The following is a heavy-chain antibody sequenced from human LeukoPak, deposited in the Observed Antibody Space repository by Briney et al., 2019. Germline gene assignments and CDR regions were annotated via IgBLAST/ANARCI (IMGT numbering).Heavy chain of an antibody. V-gene: IGHV3-30*04. CDR2: ISYDGSNK. J-gene: IGHJ6*03. D-gene: IGHD4-17*01. CDR1: GFTFSSYA. CDR3: AKIPYGDYVLDYYYYMDV. Sequence: GGSLRLSCAASGFTFSSYAMHWVRRASSKGLEWVAAISYDGSNKKYADSVKGRFTISRDNSKNTLYLQMYSLRAEDTAVYYCAKIPYGDYVLDYYYYMDVWGKGTTVTISS.